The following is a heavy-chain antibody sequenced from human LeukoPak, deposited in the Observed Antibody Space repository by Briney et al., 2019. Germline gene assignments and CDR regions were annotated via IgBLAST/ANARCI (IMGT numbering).Heavy chain of an antibody. CDR2: IYYSGST. CDR1: GGSISSYY. V-gene: IGHV4-59*12. J-gene: IGHJ4*02. CDR3: ARDDGYGPVDY. Sequence: SETLSLTCTVSGGSISSYYWSWIRQPPGKGLEWIGYIYYSGSTNYNPSLKSRVTMSVDTSKNQFSLKLSSVTAADTAVYYCARDDGYGPVDYWGQGTLVTVSS. D-gene: IGHD4-17*01.